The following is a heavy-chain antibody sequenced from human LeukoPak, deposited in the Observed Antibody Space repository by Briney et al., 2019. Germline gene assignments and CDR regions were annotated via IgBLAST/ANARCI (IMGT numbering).Heavy chain of an antibody. CDR1: GGSISSYY. Sequence: SETLSLTCTVSGGSISSYYWSWIRQPPGKGLEWIGYIYYSGSTNYNPSLKSRVTLFVDTSNNQFSLKLSSVTAADTAVYYCARGYSYVFYWGQGTLVSVSS. D-gene: IGHD5-18*01. V-gene: IGHV4-59*08. J-gene: IGHJ4*02. CDR2: IYYSGST. CDR3: ARGYSYVFY.